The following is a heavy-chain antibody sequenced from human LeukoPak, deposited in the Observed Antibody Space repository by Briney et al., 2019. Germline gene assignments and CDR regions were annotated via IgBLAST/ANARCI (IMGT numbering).Heavy chain of an antibody. V-gene: IGHV3-53*04. CDR2: IYSGGST. CDR1: GFTVSSNY. D-gene: IGHD3-10*01. Sequence: GGSLRLSCAASGFTVSSNYMSWVRQAPGKGLELVSVIYSGGSTYYADSVKGRFTISRHNSKNTVYLQMNSLRAEDTAVYYCASRGGFSYFDYWGQGSLVTVSS. CDR3: ASRGGFSYFDY. J-gene: IGHJ4*02.